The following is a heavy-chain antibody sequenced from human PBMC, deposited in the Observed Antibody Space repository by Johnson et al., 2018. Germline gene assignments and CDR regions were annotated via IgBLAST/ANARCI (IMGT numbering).Heavy chain of an antibody. J-gene: IGHJ3*02. D-gene: IGHD6-19*01. CDR3: ATAYGSGWSNFDI. Sequence: VQLVQSGGGLVQPGRSLRLSCAASGFTFDDYAMHWVRQAPGKGLEWVSGISWNRGSIGYADSVKGRFTISRDNTKNSLYLQMNSLRAEDTDVYYCATAYGSGWSNFDIGGQGTLVTVSS. CDR1: GFTFDDYA. CDR2: ISWNRGSI. V-gene: IGHV3-9*01.